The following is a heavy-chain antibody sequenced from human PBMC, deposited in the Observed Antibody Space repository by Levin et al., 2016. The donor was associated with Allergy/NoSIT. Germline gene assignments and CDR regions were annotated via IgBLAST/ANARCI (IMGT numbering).Heavy chain of an antibody. J-gene: IGHJ4*02. Sequence: WVRQAPGQGLEWMGGIIPIFGTANYAQKFQGRVTITADESTSTAYMELSSLRSEDTAVYYCARDGDGDSYFDYWGQGTLVTVSS. CDR3: ARDGDGDSYFDY. D-gene: IGHD4-17*01. V-gene: IGHV1-69*01. CDR2: IIPIFGTA.